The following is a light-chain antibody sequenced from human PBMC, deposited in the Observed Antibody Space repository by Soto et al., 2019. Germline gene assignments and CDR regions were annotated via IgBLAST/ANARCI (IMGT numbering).Light chain of an antibody. CDR3: HQYSSYSQT. CDR2: KAS. V-gene: IGKV1-5*03. Sequence: DIQMTQSPSTLSASVGDRVTISCRASQRIDSRLAWYQQKPGKAPKLLMYKASILESGVPSRFSGTGSGTEFTLTITSLQPDDFATYYCHQYSSYSQTFGQGTKLEIK. CDR1: QRIDSR. J-gene: IGKJ2*01.